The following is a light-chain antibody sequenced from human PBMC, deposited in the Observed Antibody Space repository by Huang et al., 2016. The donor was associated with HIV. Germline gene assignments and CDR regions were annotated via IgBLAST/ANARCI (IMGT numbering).Light chain of an antibody. CDR2: WAS. Sequence: DIVMTQSPDSLAVSLGERATINCKSSQSVLYSSNNKNYLAWYQQQPGQPPKLLIYWASTRESGVPDRFSGSGSGTDFTLTISSLHAEDVAVYYCQQYYSTPPYTFGQGTKLEIK. V-gene: IGKV4-1*01. CDR1: QSVLYSSNNKNY. CDR3: QQYYSTPPYT. J-gene: IGKJ2*01.